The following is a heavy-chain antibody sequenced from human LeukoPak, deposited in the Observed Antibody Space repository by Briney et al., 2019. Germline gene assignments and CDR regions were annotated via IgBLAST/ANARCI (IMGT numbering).Heavy chain of an antibody. CDR1: GFTFGSYE. CDR2: ISSSGSTT. V-gene: IGHV3-48*03. D-gene: IGHD6-19*01. CDR3: ASQKGRIAVAVDY. Sequence: GGSVRLSCAASGFTFGSYEMNWVRQAPGKGLEWVSYISSSGSTTYYAASVKGRFTISRDNDKNSLYLQMNSLRVEDTAVYYCASQKGRIAVAVDYWGQGTLVTVS. J-gene: IGHJ4*02.